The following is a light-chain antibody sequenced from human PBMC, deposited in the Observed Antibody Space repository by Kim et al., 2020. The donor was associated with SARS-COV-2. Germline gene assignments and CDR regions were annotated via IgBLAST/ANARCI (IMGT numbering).Light chain of an antibody. CDR3: QQRSDWPWT. J-gene: IGKJ1*01. Sequence: LSPGKRVTLSGRASQSVSISLAWYQQKPGQAPRLLIYGAFNRATGIPARFSGSGSETDFTLTISSLEPEDFAVYYCQQRSDWPWTFGQGTKVDIK. CDR2: GAF. V-gene: IGKV3-11*01. CDR1: QSVSIS.